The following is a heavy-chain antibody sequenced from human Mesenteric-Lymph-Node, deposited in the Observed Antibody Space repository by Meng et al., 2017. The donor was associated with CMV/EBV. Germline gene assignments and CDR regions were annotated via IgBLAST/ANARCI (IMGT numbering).Heavy chain of an antibody. Sequence: KVSCKASGGPFSSYDISWVRQAPGQGLEWMGGIIPIFGTANYAQKFQSRVTITTDESTSTAYMELSSLRSEDTAVYYCTSGYDWGGYWGQGTLVTVSS. D-gene: IGHD5-12*01. CDR2: IIPIFGTA. J-gene: IGHJ4*02. CDR1: GGPFSSYD. CDR3: TSGYDWGGY. V-gene: IGHV1-69*05.